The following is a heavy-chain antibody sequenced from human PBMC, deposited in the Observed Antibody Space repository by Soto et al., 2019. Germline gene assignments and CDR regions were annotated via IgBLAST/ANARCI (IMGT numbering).Heavy chain of an antibody. V-gene: IGHV1-69*01. Sequence: QVQLEQSGGEVKKPGSSVKVSCKASGVTFSKFIMTWVRQAPGLGLEWVGGIIPIFGTENYAQKFQGRVTITADESTSPSYMKVSNLRSEDTAVYYCAKVSYSSTLGYYYGMDVWGQGPAVTVSS. CDR3: AKVSYSSTLGYYYGMDV. J-gene: IGHJ6*02. D-gene: IGHD6-19*01. CDR2: IIPIFGTE. CDR1: GVTFSKFI.